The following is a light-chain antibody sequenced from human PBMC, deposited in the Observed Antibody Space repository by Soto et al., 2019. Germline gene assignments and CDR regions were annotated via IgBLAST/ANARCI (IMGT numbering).Light chain of an antibody. V-gene: IGKV1-5*01. Sequence: DIQMTQPPSTLSASAGDRVTITCRASQSISTWLAWYQQKPGKAPKLLIYGASSLASGVPSRFSGSGSGTEFTLTISFLQPDDFATYYCQQYNSYSPLTFGGGTKVDIK. CDR1: QSISTW. CDR3: QQYNSYSPLT. CDR2: GAS. J-gene: IGKJ4*01.